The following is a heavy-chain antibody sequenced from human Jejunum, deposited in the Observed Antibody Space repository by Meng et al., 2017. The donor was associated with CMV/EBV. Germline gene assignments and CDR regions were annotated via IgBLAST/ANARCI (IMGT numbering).Heavy chain of an antibody. J-gene: IGHJ6*02. CDR3: ARGRVYYYGWNPPYAMDV. Sequence: IGRFSWTWLRQTPEKGLEWIGYISSSGTTNYNPSLKSRLTMSVDASQNQFSLNLRSVTAADTAVYHCARGRVYYYGWNPPYAMDVWGRGTTVTVSS. CDR1: IGRFS. V-gene: IGHV4-59*01. D-gene: IGHD3-10*01. CDR2: ISSSGTT.